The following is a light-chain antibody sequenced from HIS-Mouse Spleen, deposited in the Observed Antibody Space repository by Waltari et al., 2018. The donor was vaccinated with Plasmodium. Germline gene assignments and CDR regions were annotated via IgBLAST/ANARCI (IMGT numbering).Light chain of an antibody. CDR3: YSTDSSGNHRV. J-gene: IGLJ3*02. V-gene: IGLV3-10*01. CDR2: EDS. CDR1: ALPKKY. Sequence: SYELTQPPSVSVYPGQTARITCSGDALPKKYAYWYQQTSGQAPVLVIYEDSKRPSGIPERFSGSSSGTMATLTISGAQVEDEADYYCYSTDSSGNHRVFGGGTKLTVL.